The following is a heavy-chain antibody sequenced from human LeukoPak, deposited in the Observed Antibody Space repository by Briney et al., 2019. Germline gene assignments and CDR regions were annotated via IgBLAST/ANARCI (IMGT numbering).Heavy chain of an antibody. CDR2: INHSGST. CDR3: ARGLLYGMDV. Sequence: SETLSLTCAVYGGSFSGYYWSWIRQPPGKGLGWIGEINHSGSTNYNPSLKSRVTISVDTSKNQFSLKLSSVTAADTAVYYCARGLLYGMDVWGQGTTVTVSS. J-gene: IGHJ6*02. CDR1: GGSFSGYY. V-gene: IGHV4-34*01.